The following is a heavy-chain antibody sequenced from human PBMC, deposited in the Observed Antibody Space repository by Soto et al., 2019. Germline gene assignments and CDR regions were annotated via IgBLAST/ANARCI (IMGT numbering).Heavy chain of an antibody. Sequence: QVQLVESGGGVVQPGRSLRLSCSGPGFIFSSYGMHWVRQGPGKGLEWVAVISYDASNKYYVDSVKGRFTISRDNSKNTLFIQMNSLRAEDTAVYYCVKDFSAGPGASTLFYYYSGMDVWGQGTTVTVSS. CDR2: ISYDASNK. CDR1: GFIFSSYG. CDR3: VKDFSAGPGASTLFYYYSGMDV. V-gene: IGHV3-30*18. D-gene: IGHD1-26*01. J-gene: IGHJ6*02.